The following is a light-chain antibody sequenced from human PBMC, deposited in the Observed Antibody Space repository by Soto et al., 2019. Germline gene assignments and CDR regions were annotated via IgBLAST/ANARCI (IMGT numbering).Light chain of an antibody. J-gene: IGKJ4*01. CDR1: QSISSD. CDR3: QQSHSIPLT. Sequence: DIQMTQSPSSLSASVGDRVTITCRASQSISSDLNWYQQKPGKAPKVLIYGASSLQSGVPSRFRGSGFGTDFTLTISSLQPEDFATYYCQQSHSIPLTFGGGTKVEIK. V-gene: IGKV1-39*01. CDR2: GAS.